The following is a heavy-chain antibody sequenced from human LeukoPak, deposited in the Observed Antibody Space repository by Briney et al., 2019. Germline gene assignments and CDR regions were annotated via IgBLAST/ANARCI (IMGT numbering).Heavy chain of an antibody. Sequence: PSETLSLTCTVSGGSISSSSYYWGWIRQPPGKGLEWIGSIYYSGSTYYNPSLKSRVTIPIDTSKNQFSLKLSSVTAADTAVYYCAKALGIAVAATDYWGQGTLVTVSS. D-gene: IGHD6-19*01. CDR3: AKALGIAVAATDY. CDR1: GGSISSSSYY. CDR2: IYYSGST. J-gene: IGHJ4*02. V-gene: IGHV4-39*01.